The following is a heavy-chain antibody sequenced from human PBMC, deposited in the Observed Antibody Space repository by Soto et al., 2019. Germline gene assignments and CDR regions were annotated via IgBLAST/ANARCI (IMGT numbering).Heavy chain of an antibody. CDR2: IYYSGST. D-gene: IGHD5-18*01. J-gene: IGHJ6*02. CDR3: ARDTAMVWGYYYYGMDV. CDR1: GGSISSGDYY. V-gene: IGHV4-30-4*01. Sequence: SETLSLTCTVSGGSISSGDYYWSWIRQPPGKGLEWIGYIYYSGSTYYNPSLKSRVTISVDTSKNQFSLKLSSVTAADTAVYYCARDTAMVWGYYYYGMDVWGQGTTVTVSS.